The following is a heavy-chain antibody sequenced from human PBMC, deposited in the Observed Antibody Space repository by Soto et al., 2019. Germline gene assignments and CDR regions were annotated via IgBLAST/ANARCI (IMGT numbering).Heavy chain of an antibody. V-gene: IGHV1-8*01. CDR2: MNPNNGNT. Sequence: ASVKVSCKASGYTFTSHDINWVRQATGQGLEWMGWMNPNNGNTGYAQKFQGRVTMTANESTSTVYMELSTLRPEDTAVYYCAREGLVLVPTTVNSDYYYYAMDVWGQGTTVTVSS. D-gene: IGHD4-17*01. CDR3: AREGLVLVPTTVNSDYYYYAMDV. CDR1: GYTFTSHD. J-gene: IGHJ6*02.